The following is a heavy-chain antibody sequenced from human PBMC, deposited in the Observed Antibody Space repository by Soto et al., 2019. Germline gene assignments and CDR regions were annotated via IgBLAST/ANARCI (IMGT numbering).Heavy chain of an antibody. V-gene: IGHV3-33*08. Sequence: QVQLVESGGGVVQPGRSLRLSCAASGFTFRNHAMHWVRQAPGKGLEWVGLIWYDGTSKYYVDSVKGRFTISRDNSKNTLYLEMNSLRVEDTAIYYCARDQGVVIIKDHWGQGTLVTVSS. CDR3: ARDQGVVIIKDH. J-gene: IGHJ4*02. CDR2: IWYDGTSK. D-gene: IGHD6-6*01. CDR1: GFTFRNHA.